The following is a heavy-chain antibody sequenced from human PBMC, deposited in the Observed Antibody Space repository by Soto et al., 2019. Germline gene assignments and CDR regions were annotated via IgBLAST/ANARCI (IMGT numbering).Heavy chain of an antibody. J-gene: IGHJ4*02. CDR3: AADENSSGYYRLPLDY. CDR2: IVVGSGNT. CDR1: GFTFTSSA. D-gene: IGHD3-22*01. V-gene: IGHV1-58*01. Sequence: VASVKVSCKASGFTFTSSAVQWVRQARGQRLEWIGWIVVGSGNTNYAQKFQERVTITRDMSTSTAYMELSSLRSEDTAVYYCAADENSSGYYRLPLDYLGQDTLVIVSS.